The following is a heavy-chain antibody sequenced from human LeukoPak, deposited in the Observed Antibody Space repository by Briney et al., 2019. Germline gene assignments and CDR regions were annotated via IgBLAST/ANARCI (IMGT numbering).Heavy chain of an antibody. V-gene: IGHV4-59*11. J-gene: IGHJ6*03. CDR1: GGSISSHY. CDR2: IYYSGST. Sequence: SETLSLTCTVSGGSISSHYWSWIRQPPGKGLEWTGYIYYSGSTNYNPSLKSRVTISVDTSKNRFSLKLSSVTAADTAVYYCARTARAALPYYYYYYMDVWGKGTTVTVSS. CDR3: ARTARAALPYYYYYYMDV. D-gene: IGHD6-6*01.